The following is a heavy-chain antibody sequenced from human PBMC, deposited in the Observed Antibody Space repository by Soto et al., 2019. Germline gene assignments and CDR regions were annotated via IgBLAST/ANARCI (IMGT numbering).Heavy chain of an antibody. CDR1: GFTFSSYG. CDR3: ARNQQMRWELHYYYYGMDV. V-gene: IGHV3-33*01. J-gene: IGHJ6*02. Sequence: QVQLVESGGGVVQPGRSLRLSCAASGFTFSSYGMHWVRQAPGKGLEWVAVIWYDGSNKYYADSVKGRFTISRANSKNTLYLQMNSLRAEDTAVYYCARNQQMRWELHYYYYGMDVWGQGTTVTVSS. D-gene: IGHD1-26*01. CDR2: IWYDGSNK.